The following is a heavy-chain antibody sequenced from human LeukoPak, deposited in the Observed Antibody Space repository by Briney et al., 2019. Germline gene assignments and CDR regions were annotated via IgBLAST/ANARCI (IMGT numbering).Heavy chain of an antibody. CDR1: AYSISSGYY. D-gene: IGHD6-13*01. CDR3: AREVSAAGTRGVFDI. CDR2: IYHSGST. V-gene: IGHV4-38-2*02. J-gene: IGHJ3*02. Sequence: SETLSLTCTVSAYSISSGYYWGWIRQPPGKGLEWIGSIYHSGSTSYNPSLQSRVSISVDTSKHQFSLKLSSVTAAGTAVYYCAREVSAAGTRGVFDIWGQGTMVTVSS.